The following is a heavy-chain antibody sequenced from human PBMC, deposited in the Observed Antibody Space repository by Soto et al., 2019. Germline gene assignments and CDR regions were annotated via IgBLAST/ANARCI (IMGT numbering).Heavy chain of an antibody. CDR3: GKDRYYDSRIIDS. J-gene: IGHJ4*02. Sequence: PGGSLRLSCAASRFTFNNYPMHWVRQAPGKGLEWVAVISYDGGNKYNADSVKGRFTISRDNSKNTLYLQMNGLRVDDTAVYYCGKDRYYDSRIIDSWGSGTLVTVSS. CDR2: ISYDGGNK. D-gene: IGHD3-22*01. V-gene: IGHV3-30-3*01. CDR1: RFTFNNYP.